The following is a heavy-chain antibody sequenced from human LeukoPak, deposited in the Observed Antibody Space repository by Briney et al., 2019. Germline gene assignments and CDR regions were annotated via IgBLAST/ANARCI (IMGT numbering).Heavy chain of an antibody. CDR2: IYDTAYT. J-gene: IGHJ5*02. D-gene: IGHD4-17*01. V-gene: IGHV4-59*01. Sequence: SETLSLTCTVSGGSIGSYYWSWIRQPPGKGLEWIGHIYDTAYTDYNPSVKGRVTISVDTSKNQFSLRLYYVTAADTAVYYCARVPSGYGDYGVVAYPNWFDPWGQGTLVTVSS. CDR3: ARVPSGYGDYGVVAYPNWFDP. CDR1: GGSIGSYY.